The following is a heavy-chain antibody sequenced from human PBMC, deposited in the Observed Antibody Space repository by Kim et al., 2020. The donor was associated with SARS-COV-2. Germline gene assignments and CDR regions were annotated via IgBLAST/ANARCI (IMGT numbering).Heavy chain of an antibody. V-gene: IGHV1-2*06. D-gene: IGHD1-20*01. J-gene: IGHJ4*02. Sequence: ASVKVSCKASGYTFTGYYMHWVRQAPGQGLEWMGRINPNSGGTNYAQKFQGRVTMTRDTSISTAYMELSRLRSDDTAVYYCARDNNWNDEGVDYWGQGTLVTVSS. CDR2: INPNSGGT. CDR3: ARDNNWNDEGVDY. CDR1: GYTFTGYY.